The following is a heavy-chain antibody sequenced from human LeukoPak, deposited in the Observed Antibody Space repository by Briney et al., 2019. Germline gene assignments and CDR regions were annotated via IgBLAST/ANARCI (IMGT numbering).Heavy chain of an antibody. CDR2: ISYDGGNK. CDR1: GFTFSNYG. J-gene: IGHJ5*02. CDR3: ARDKSNCFDP. V-gene: IGHV3-30*03. Sequence: GGSLRLSCAASGFTFSNYGMHWVRQAPGKGLEGVAVISYDGGNKYYADSVKGRFTISRDISKNTLYLQMNNLRAEDTAVYYCARDKSNCFDPWGQGTLVTVSS.